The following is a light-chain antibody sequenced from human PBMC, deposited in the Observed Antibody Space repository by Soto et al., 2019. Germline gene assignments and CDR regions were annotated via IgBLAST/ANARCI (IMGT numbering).Light chain of an antibody. J-gene: IGKJ3*01. CDR3: RHYGRSPIFT. Sequence: EVVLTQSPGTLSLSAGERATLSCRASQSVASNRLAWYQQKPGQAPRLLIYAASTRAAGIPDRFSGSGSGTDFILTISRLEPEDFGVFFCRHYGRSPIFTFGPGTTVDMK. V-gene: IGKV3-20*01. CDR2: AAS. CDR1: QSVASNR.